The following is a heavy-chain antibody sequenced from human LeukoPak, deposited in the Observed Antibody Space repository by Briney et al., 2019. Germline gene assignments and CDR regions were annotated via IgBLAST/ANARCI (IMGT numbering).Heavy chain of an antibody. CDR3: ARGLYSSSWYHWFDP. CDR1: GGSFSGYY. V-gene: IGHV4-34*01. CDR2: INHSGST. D-gene: IGHD6-13*01. J-gene: IGHJ5*02. Sequence: PSETLSLTCAVYGGSFSGYYWSWIRQPPGKGLEWIGEINHSGSTNYNPSLKSRVTISVDTSKNQFSLRLSSVTAADTAVYYCARGLYSSSWYHWFDPWGQGTLVTVSS.